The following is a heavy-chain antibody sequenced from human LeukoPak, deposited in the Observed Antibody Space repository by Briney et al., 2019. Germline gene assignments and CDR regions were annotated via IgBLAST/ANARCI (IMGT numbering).Heavy chain of an antibody. CDR1: GFTFSSYG. CDR3: AKILDRYYDSRGFDY. J-gene: IGHJ4*02. D-gene: IGHD3-22*01. V-gene: IGHV3-30*18. CDR2: ISYDGSNK. Sequence: GGSLRLSCAASGFTFSSYGMHWVRQAPGKGLEWVAVISYDGSNKYYADSVKGRFTISRDNSKNTLYLQMNSLRAEDTAVYYCAKILDRYYDSRGFDYWAQATLVTVSS.